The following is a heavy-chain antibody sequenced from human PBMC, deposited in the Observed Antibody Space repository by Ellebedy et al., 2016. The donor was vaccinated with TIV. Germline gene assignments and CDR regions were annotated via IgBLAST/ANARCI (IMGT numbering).Heavy chain of an antibody. CDR3: ARKYMSTSGSWFDP. D-gene: IGHD3-16*01. CDR2: IYPDDSDT. J-gene: IGHJ5*02. V-gene: IGHV5-51*01. Sequence: GESLKISCQAFGYDFRNFWIGWVRQLPGKGLEWMGNIYPDDSDTRYSPSFEGQVTISADKYINTAYLQWNSLKASDTAVYYCARKYMSTSGSWFDPWGPGTLVFVSA. CDR1: GYDFRNFW.